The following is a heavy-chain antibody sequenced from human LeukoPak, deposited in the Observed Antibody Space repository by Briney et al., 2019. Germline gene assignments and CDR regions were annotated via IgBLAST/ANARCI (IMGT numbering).Heavy chain of an antibody. CDR1: GFTFSSYS. D-gene: IGHD6-6*01. J-gene: IGHJ4*02. CDR2: ISSSSSYI. V-gene: IGHV3-21*01. Sequence: GGSLRLSCAASGFTFSSYSMNWVRQAPGKGLEWVSSISSSSSYIYYADSVKGRFTISRDNAKNSLYLQMNGLRAEDTAVYYCAKYSSSSGRSDYWGQGTLVTVSS. CDR3: AKYSSSSGRSDY.